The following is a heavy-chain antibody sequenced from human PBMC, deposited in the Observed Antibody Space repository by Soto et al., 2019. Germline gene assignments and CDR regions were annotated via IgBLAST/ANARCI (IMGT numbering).Heavy chain of an antibody. Sequence: QVQLVQSGAEVKKTGSSVKVSCTTSGGPFSTFGISWVRQAPGQGLEWMGGIIPFFGTAEYSQKFEDRITITADESTNTVYMDLRSLTSEDTAIYYCARTAPMDAGDKYYYDFWGQGALVTVSS. CDR1: GGPFSTFG. CDR2: IIPFFGTA. V-gene: IGHV1-69*01. D-gene: IGHD3-16*01. CDR3: ARTAPMDAGDKYYYDF. J-gene: IGHJ4*02.